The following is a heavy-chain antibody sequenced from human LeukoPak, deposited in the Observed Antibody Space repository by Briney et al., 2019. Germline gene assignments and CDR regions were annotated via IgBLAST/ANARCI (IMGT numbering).Heavy chain of an antibody. D-gene: IGHD3-22*01. CDR3: ARGIYDSSGYYYFDY. V-gene: IGHV1-46*01. Sequence: ASVKVSCKASGYTFINHWMHWVRLAPGQGLEWVGLINPTGTTTLYAQKFQGRVTLTRDMSTSTDYMELRSLKSDDTAVYYCARGIYDSSGYYYFDYWGQGTLVTVSS. CDR2: INPTGTTT. J-gene: IGHJ4*02. CDR1: GYTFINHW.